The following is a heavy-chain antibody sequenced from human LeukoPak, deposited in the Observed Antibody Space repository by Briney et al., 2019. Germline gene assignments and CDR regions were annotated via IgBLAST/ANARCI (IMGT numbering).Heavy chain of an antibody. V-gene: IGHV3-33*01. D-gene: IGHD6-19*01. CDR1: GFTFSSYA. CDR2: IWHDGSNQ. Sequence: GGSLRLSCAASGFTFSSYAMHWVRQAPGKGLEWVAVIWHDGSNQTYTDSVKGRFTISRDNFKNTLDLHMNSLRAEDTAVYYCARDRGPGGLAGTYYWGQGTLVTVSS. J-gene: IGHJ4*02. CDR3: ARDRGPGGLAGTYY.